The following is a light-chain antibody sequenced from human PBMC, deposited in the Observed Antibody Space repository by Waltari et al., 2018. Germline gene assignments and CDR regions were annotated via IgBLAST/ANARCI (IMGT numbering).Light chain of an antibody. Sequence: QSVLTQPPSVSGAPGQRVTISCTGSSSNIGPGYDVHWYQQLPGTAPKLLTYGNSNLPSGVPDRFSGSKSGTSASLAITGLQAEDEADYYCQSYDSSLSGSKVFGTGTKVTVL. CDR3: QSYDSSLSGSKV. V-gene: IGLV1-40*01. CDR1: SSNIGPGYD. J-gene: IGLJ1*01. CDR2: GNS.